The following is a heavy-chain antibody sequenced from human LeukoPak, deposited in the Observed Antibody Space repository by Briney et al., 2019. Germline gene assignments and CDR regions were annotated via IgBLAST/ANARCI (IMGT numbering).Heavy chain of an antibody. Sequence: SETLSLTCAVYGGSFSGYYWSWIRQPPGKGLEWIGEINHSGSTNYNPSLKSRVTISVDTSKNQFSLKLSSVTAADTAVCYCASGAYGGNSGYWGQGTLVTVSS. CDR2: INHSGST. CDR3: ASGAYGGNSGY. D-gene: IGHD4-23*01. CDR1: GGSFSGYY. J-gene: IGHJ4*02. V-gene: IGHV4-34*01.